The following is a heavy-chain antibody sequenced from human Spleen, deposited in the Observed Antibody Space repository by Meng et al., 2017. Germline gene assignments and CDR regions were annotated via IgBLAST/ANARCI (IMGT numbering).Heavy chain of an antibody. CDR1: GFTFRTYA. CDR2: ISGSGGST. D-gene: IGHD3-22*01. CDR3: AKDYYDSSGYAPSEYFQH. J-gene: IGHJ1*01. V-gene: IGHV3-23*01. Sequence: GESLKISCAASGFTFRTYAMSWVRQAPGKGLEWVSAISGSGGSTYYADSVKGRFTISRDNSKNTLYLQMNSLRAEDTAVYYCAKDYYDSSGYAPSEYFQHWGQGTLVTVSS.